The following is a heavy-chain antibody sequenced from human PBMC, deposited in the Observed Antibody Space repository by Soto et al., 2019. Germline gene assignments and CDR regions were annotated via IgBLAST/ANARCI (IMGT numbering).Heavy chain of an antibody. CDR3: AKEKNRIFDY. V-gene: IGHV3-43*01. CDR2: ITWDGDSA. Sequence: GSLRLSCAGSGFTFNDHTMHWVRQIPGKGLEWVPLITWDGDSAFYADSVKGRFTISRDNSKNSLYLQMDSLRTEDTALYYCAKEKNRIFDYWGQGTLVTVSS. CDR1: GFTFNDHT. J-gene: IGHJ4*02.